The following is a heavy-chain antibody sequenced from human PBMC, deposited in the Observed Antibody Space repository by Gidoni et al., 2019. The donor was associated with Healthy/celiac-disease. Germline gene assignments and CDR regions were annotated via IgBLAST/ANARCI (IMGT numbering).Heavy chain of an antibody. CDR1: GFTFSRYS. CDR3: ARRDIVVVVAATLAFDI. Sequence: QVQLVASGGGVVQPGRSLRLSCAASGFTFSRYSMHWVRQAPGKGLEWVAVISYDGSNKYYADSVKGRFTISRDNSKNTLYLQMNSLRAEDTAVYYCARRDIVVVVAATLAFDIWGQGTMVTVSS. CDR2: ISYDGSNK. J-gene: IGHJ3*02. D-gene: IGHD2-15*01. V-gene: IGHV3-30-3*01.